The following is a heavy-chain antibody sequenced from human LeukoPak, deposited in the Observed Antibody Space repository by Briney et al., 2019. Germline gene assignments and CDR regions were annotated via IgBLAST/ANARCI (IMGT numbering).Heavy chain of an antibody. Sequence: GGSLRLSCAASGFTFSNYGMHWVRQAPGKGLEWVAVISYDGSNKYYADSVKGRFTISRDNSKNTLYLQMNSLRVEDTAVYYCARDRHIAAAGYYFDYWGQGTLVTVSS. CDR2: ISYDGSNK. CDR3: ARDRHIAAAGYYFDY. V-gene: IGHV3-30*03. J-gene: IGHJ4*02. D-gene: IGHD6-25*01. CDR1: GFTFSNYG.